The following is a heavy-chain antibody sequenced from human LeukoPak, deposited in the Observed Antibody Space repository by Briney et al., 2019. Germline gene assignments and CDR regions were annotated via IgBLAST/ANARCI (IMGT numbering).Heavy chain of an antibody. CDR2: INQGGSET. CDR1: GFAFSIYW. J-gene: IGHJ4*02. CDR3: AKTAGTGSVDS. V-gene: IGHV3-7*01. Sequence: GGSLRLSCAASGFAFSIYWMSWVRQAPGKGLERVANINQGGSETYYVDSVMGRFTISRDNTKNSLFLEMNSLRADDTAVYYCAKTAGTGSVDSWGQGILVTVSS. D-gene: IGHD3-10*01.